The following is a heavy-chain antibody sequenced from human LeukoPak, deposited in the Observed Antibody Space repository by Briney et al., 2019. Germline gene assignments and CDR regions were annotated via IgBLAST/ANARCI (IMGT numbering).Heavy chain of an antibody. V-gene: IGHV3-23*01. J-gene: IGHJ4*02. Sequence: GGSLRLSCAASGFTFSGYAMSWVRQAPGKGLEWVSVISNSGVSTYYADSVKGRFTISRDNPKNTLYLQMNSLRAEDTAVYYCAKYKISTVTVDSWGQGTLVTVSS. CDR2: ISNSGVST. CDR3: AKYKISTVTVDS. D-gene: IGHD4-11*01. CDR1: GFTFSGYA.